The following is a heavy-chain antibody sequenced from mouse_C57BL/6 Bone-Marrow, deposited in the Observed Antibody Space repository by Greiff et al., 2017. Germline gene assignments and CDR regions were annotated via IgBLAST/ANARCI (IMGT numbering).Heavy chain of an antibody. Sequence: VQLQQSGPELVKPGASVKISCKASGYSFTNYNMNWVKQSNGKSLEWIGVINPNYGTNSYNQKFKGKATLAVDQSSSTAYMQLNSLTSEDSAVYYCARVYDYDYAMDYWGQGTSVTVSS. V-gene: IGHV1-39*01. CDR3: ARVYDYDYAMDY. D-gene: IGHD2-4*01. J-gene: IGHJ4*01. CDR1: GYSFTNYN. CDR2: INPNYGTN.